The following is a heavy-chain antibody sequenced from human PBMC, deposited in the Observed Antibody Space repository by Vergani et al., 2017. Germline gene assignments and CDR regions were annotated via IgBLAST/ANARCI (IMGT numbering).Heavy chain of an antibody. Sequence: QVQLVESGGGVVQPGRSLRLSCAASGFTFSSYAMHWVRQAPGKGLEWVAVISYDGSNKYYADSVKGRFTISRDNSKNTLYLQMNSLRAEDTAVYYCARGDRNYHGSGSYWGQGTLVTVSS. V-gene: IGHV3-30-3*01. CDR2: ISYDGSNK. J-gene: IGHJ4*02. CDR3: ARGDRNYHGSGSY. CDR1: GFTFSSYA. D-gene: IGHD3-10*01.